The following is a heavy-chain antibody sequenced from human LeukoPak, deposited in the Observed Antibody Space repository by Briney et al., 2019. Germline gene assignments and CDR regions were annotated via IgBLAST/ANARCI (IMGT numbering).Heavy chain of an antibody. D-gene: IGHD2-2*02. CDR1: GFTFSSYS. CDR3: ASGPAPSSYNLGWFDP. Sequence: GGSLRLSCAASGFTFSSYSMNWVRQAPGKGLEWVSSISSSSSYIYYADSVKGRFTISRDNAKNSLYLQMNSLRAEDTAVYYCASGPAPSSYNLGWFDPWGQGTLVTVSS. CDR2: ISSSSSYI. V-gene: IGHV3-21*01. J-gene: IGHJ5*02.